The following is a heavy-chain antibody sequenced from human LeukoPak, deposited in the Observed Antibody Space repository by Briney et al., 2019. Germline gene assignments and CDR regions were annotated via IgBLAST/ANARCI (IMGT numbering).Heavy chain of an antibody. Sequence: PSETLSLTCTVSGDSVSSSYWSWVRQPPGKGLGGLAYIYYTGVTNCHPSLKSRVTISLDMSRNQVSLKLLSVTAADTAVYYCTKNAGRGRPSDLWGQGTLVTVSS. CDR3: TKNAGRGRPSDL. D-gene: IGHD2-15*01. CDR2: IYYTGVT. V-gene: IGHV4-59*02. CDR1: GDSVSSSY. J-gene: IGHJ5*02.